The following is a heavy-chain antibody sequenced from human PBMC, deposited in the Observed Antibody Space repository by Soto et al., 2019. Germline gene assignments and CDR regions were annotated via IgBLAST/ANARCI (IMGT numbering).Heavy chain of an antibody. V-gene: IGHV3-33*01. CDR1: GFTFSSYG. CDR3: ARVNTYYYGSGSSSPYYYGMDV. D-gene: IGHD3-10*01. Sequence: PVGSLRLSCAASGFTFSSYGMHWVRQAPGKGLEWVAVIWYDGSNKYYADSVKGQFTISRDNSKNTLYLQMNSLRAEDTAVYYCARVNTYYYGSGSSSPYYYGMDVWGQGTTVTVSS. J-gene: IGHJ6*02. CDR2: IWYDGSNK.